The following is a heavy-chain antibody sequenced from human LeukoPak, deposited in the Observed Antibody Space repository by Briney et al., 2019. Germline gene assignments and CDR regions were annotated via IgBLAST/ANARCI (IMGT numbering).Heavy chain of an antibody. V-gene: IGHV3-74*01. CDR2: IKSDGSST. Sequence: PGGSLRLSCAPSGFTFRSYWMHWVRQAPGKGLVRVSRIKSDGSSTSYVDSVKGGFTISRDNAKNTLYLQMNSLRAEDTAVYHCARDRGGSAFDILGQGTMVTVSS. CDR3: ARDRGGSAFDI. CDR1: GFTFRSYW. J-gene: IGHJ3*02. D-gene: IGHD3-10*01.